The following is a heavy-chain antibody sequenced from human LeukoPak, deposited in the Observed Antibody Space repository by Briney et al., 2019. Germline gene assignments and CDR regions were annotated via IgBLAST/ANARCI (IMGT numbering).Heavy chain of an antibody. Sequence: LETLSLTCTASGGSISSYYWSWIRQPPGKGLEWIGYIYTSGSTNYNPSLKSRVTISVDTSKNQFSLKLSSVTAADTAVYYCAGTITGTRYYYYMDVWGKGTTVTVSS. J-gene: IGHJ6*03. V-gene: IGHV4-4*09. CDR1: GGSISSYY. CDR3: AGTITGTRYYYYMDV. D-gene: IGHD1-7*01. CDR2: IYTSGST.